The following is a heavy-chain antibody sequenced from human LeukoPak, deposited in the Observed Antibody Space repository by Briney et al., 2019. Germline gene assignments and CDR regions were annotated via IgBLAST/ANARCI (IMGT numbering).Heavy chain of an antibody. CDR3: AKSRLRASYAFDI. D-gene: IGHD3-16*01. J-gene: IGHJ3*02. Sequence: GGSLRLSCAASGFTFDEYAMHWVRQAPGKGLEWVSGISWNSGSIGYADSVKGRFTISRDNAKNSLYLQMNSLRAADTALYYCAKSRLRASYAFDIWGQGTMVTVSS. V-gene: IGHV3-9*01. CDR2: ISWNSGSI. CDR1: GFTFDEYA.